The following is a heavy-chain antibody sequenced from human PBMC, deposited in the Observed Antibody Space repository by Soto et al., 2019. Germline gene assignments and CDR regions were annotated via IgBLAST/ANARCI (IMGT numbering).Heavy chain of an antibody. CDR3: ALRSMAVVPEY. J-gene: IGHJ4*02. D-gene: IGHD3-22*01. CDR1: GDSISSYY. Sequence: QVQLQESGPGLVKPSETLSLTCAVSGDSISSYYCMWIRQPPWKGLEYIGYLYYGRSANYNPSLKSRVTLSVDTSTNQCSLTLSSMTAADTAVYYCALRSMAVVPEYWGQGTLVTVSS. CDR2: LYYGRSA. V-gene: IGHV4-59*13.